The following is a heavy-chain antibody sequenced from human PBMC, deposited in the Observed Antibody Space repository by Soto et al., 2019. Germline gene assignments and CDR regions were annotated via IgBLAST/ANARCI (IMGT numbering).Heavy chain of an antibody. J-gene: IGHJ3*02. CDR3: ARVGSNGWYDAFDI. Sequence: SVKVSCKVSGGTFSSYTISWVRQAPGQGLEWMGIIIPILGIANYAQKFQGRVTMTSDTSTSTVSMELSSLRSEDTAVYYCARVGSNGWYDAFDIWGQGTMVTVSS. CDR1: GGTFSSYT. D-gene: IGHD6-19*01. CDR2: IIPILGIA. V-gene: IGHV1-69*02.